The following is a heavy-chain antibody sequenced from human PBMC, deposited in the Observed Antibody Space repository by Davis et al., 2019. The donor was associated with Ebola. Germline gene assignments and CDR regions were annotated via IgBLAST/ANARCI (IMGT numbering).Heavy chain of an antibody. V-gene: IGHV1-8*01. CDR1: GYTFTSYD. CDR2: MNPNSGNT. D-gene: IGHD2-2*01. Sequence: ASVKVSCKASGYTFTSYDINWVRQATGQGLEWMGWMNPNSGNTGYAQKFQGRVTMTRNTSISTAYMELSSLRSEDTAVYYCARDLPAAAIPGYWGQGTLVTVSS. CDR3: ARDLPAAAIPGY. J-gene: IGHJ4*02.